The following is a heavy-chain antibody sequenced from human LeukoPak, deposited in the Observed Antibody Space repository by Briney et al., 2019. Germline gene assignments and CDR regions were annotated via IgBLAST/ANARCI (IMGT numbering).Heavy chain of an antibody. CDR2: IYYSGST. CDR1: GGSISSGDYY. J-gene: IGHJ4*02. D-gene: IGHD6-13*01. CDR3: ARASRIAAAGNFDY. Sequence: PSQTLSLTCTVSGGSISSGDYYWSWIRQPPGKGLEWIGYIYYSGSTYYNPSLKSRVTISVDTSKNQFSLKLSSMTAADTAVYYCARASRIAAAGNFDYWGQGTLVTVSS. V-gene: IGHV4-30-4*08.